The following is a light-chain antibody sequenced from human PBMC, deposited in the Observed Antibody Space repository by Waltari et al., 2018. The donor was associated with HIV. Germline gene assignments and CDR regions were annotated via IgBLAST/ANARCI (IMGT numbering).Light chain of an antibody. V-gene: IGLV2-23*02. CDR1: SSDVGSYYL. CDR2: EVS. J-gene: IGLJ2*01. Sequence: QSALTQPASVSGSPGQSITISCPGTSSDVGSYYLVPWYQQHPGKAPKIMIYEVSKRPSGVSNRFSGSKSGNTASLTISGLQAEDEADYYCCSYAGSSTFVVFGGGTKLTVL. CDR3: CSYAGSSTFVV.